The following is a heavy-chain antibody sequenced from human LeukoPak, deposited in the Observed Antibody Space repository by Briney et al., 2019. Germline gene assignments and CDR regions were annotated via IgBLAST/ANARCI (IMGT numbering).Heavy chain of an antibody. Sequence: ASVKVSCKASGYTFTSYGISWVRQAPGQGLEWMGWISAYNGNTNYAQKLQGRVTMTTDTSTSTAYMELRSLRSDDTAVYYCARTLILTGPRGPFGPWGQGTLVTVSS. CDR1: GYTFTSYG. CDR3: ARTLILTGPRGPFGP. D-gene: IGHD3-9*01. J-gene: IGHJ5*02. CDR2: ISAYNGNT. V-gene: IGHV1-18*01.